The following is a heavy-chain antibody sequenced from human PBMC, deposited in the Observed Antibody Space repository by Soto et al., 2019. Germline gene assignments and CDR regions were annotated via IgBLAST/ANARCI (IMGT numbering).Heavy chain of an antibody. CDR3: ARHIAGAFDI. Sequence: SETLSLTCPVSGCSISSYDWSWIRQPPGKGLEWIGYIYYSGSTNYNPSLKSRVTISVDTSKNQFSLKLSSVTAADTAVYYCARHIAGAFDIWGQGTMVT. CDR2: IYYSGST. V-gene: IGHV4-59*08. CDR1: GCSISSYD. J-gene: IGHJ3*02.